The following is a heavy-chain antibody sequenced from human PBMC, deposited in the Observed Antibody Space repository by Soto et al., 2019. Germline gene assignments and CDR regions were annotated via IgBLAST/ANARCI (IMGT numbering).Heavy chain of an antibody. CDR1: GGTFSSYT. Sequence: QVQLVQSGAEVKKPGSSVTVSCKASGGTFSSYTISWVRQAPGQGLEWMGGIIPIFGTANYAQKFQGRVTIXXAXSTXTAYMELSSLRSEETAVYYCARGNHRWLQLWYFDLWGRGTLVTVSS. D-gene: IGHD5-12*01. V-gene: IGHV1-69*05. CDR3: ARGNHRWLQLWYFDL. CDR2: IIPIFGTA. J-gene: IGHJ2*01.